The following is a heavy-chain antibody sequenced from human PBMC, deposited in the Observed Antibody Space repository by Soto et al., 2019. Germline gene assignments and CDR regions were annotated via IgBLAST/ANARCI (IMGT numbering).Heavy chain of an antibody. V-gene: IGHV3-33*06. CDR3: AKPSYDFWSGYYHPFDG. J-gene: IGHJ4*02. CDR2: IWYDGSSK. CDR1: GFTFSSYG. Sequence: QVKLVESGGGVVQPGRSLRLSCAVSGFTFSSYGMHWVRQAPGKGLEWVALIWYDGSSKFYADSVKGRFTISRDNSKNTRSLEISSLRAEDTAMYYCAKPSYDFWSGYYHPFDGWCQGTLVTVSS. D-gene: IGHD3-3*01.